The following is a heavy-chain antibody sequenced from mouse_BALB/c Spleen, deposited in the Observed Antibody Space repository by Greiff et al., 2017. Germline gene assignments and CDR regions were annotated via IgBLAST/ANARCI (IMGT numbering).Heavy chain of an antibody. V-gene: IGHV1-9*01. CDR2: ILPGSGST. Sequence: VQLQQSGAELMKPGASVKISCKATGYTFSSYWIEWVKQRPGHGLEWIGEILPGSGSTNYNEKFKGKATFTADTSSNTAYMQLSSLTSEDSAVYYCARPLGLSWFAYWGQGTLVTVSA. D-gene: IGHD3-1*01. J-gene: IGHJ3*01. CDR1: GYTFSSYW. CDR3: ARPLGLSWFAY.